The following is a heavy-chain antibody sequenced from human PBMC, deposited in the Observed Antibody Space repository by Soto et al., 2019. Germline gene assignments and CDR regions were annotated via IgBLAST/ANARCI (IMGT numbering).Heavy chain of an antibody. CDR3: AKALRYCSGGSCYSHYYYYYMDV. CDR2: ISGSGGST. Sequence: GGSLRLSCAASGFTFSSYAMSWVRQAPGKGLEWVSAISGSGGSTYYADSVKGRFTISRDNSKNTLYLQMNSLRAEDTAVYYCAKALRYCSGGSCYSHYYYYYMDVWGKRTTVTVSS. CDR1: GFTFSSYA. V-gene: IGHV3-23*01. D-gene: IGHD2-15*01. J-gene: IGHJ6*03.